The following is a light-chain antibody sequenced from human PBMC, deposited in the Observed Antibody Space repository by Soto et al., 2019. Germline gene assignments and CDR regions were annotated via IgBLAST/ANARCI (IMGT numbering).Light chain of an antibody. CDR1: SSNIGAGYD. V-gene: IGLV1-40*01. J-gene: IGLJ1*01. CDR2: GNT. CDR3: QSYASSPSANFV. Sequence: QPVLTQPPSVSGAPGQRVTISCTGSSSNIGAGYDVHWYVQFPGAAPKLLIYGNTNRPSGVPDRFSGSKSGTSASLAITGLRAEDEADYYCQSYASSPSANFVFGTGTKLTVL.